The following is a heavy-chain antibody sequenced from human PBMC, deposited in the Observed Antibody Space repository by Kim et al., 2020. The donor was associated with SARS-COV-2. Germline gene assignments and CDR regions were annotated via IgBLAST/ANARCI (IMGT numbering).Heavy chain of an antibody. D-gene: IGHD3-9*01. Sequence: ASVKVSCKASGYTFTSYAMNWVRQAPGQGLEWMGWINTNTGNPTYAQGFTGRFVFSLDTSVSTAYLQISSLKAEDTAVYYCARAAFIGLRYFDWGPGAFDIWGQGTMVTVSS. J-gene: IGHJ3*02. CDR3: ARAAFIGLRYFDWGPGAFDI. CDR1: GYTFTSYA. CDR2: INTNTGNP. V-gene: IGHV7-4-1*02.